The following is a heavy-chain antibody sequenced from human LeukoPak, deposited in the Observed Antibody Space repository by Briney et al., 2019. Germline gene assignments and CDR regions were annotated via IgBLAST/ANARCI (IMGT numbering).Heavy chain of an antibody. J-gene: IGHJ3*02. CDR3: ARDGEATDAFDI. D-gene: IGHD1-26*01. CDR1: GFTFSSYA. CDR2: ISVSGAVT. V-gene: IGHV3-23*01. Sequence: PGGSLRLSCAASGFTFSSYAMSWVRQAPGKGLEWVSAISVSGAVTYYTGSVKGRFTISRDDSKNTLCLQMNSLRAEDTAVYYCARDGEATDAFDIWGQGTMVTVSS.